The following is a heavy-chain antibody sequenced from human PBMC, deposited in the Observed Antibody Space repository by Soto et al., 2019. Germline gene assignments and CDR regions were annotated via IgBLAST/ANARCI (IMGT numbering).Heavy chain of an antibody. D-gene: IGHD3-22*01. Sequence: APAEPSCKDPGYGITSYSRNSVQQATGQGLEWMGWMNPNSGNTKYSQKFQGRVTITRDTSASTAYMELSSLRSEDTAVYYCARGSGYYSWDDYWGQGTLVIVSS. CDR1: GYGITSYS. V-gene: IGHV1-3*01. J-gene: IGHJ4*02. CDR3: ARGSGYYSWDDY. CDR2: MNPNSGNT.